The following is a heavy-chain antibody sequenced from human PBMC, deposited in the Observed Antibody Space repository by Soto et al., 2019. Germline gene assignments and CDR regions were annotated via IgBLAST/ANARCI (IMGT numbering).Heavy chain of an antibody. CDR2: ISAYNGNT. D-gene: IGHD3-22*01. Sequence: ASVKVSCKASGYTFTSYGISWVRQAPGQGLEWMGWISAYNGNTNYAQKLQGRVTMTTDTSTSTAYMELRSLRSDDTAVYYCAGLTYYYDSSGYYSDWGQGTLVTVSS. CDR1: GYTFTSYG. CDR3: AGLTYYYDSSGYYSD. V-gene: IGHV1-18*04. J-gene: IGHJ4*02.